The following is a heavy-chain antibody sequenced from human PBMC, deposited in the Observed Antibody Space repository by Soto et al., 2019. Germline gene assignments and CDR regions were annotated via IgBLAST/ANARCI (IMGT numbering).Heavy chain of an antibody. D-gene: IGHD3-3*01. CDR1: GYTFTSYG. CDR2: ISAYNGNT. J-gene: IGHJ6*02. CDR3: AREGSGYYPHPYYYYYGMDV. V-gene: IGHV1-18*01. Sequence: ASVKVSCKASGYTFTSYGISWVRQAPGQGLEWMGWISAYNGNTNYAQKLQGRVTMTTDTSTSTAYMELRSLRSDDTAVYYCAREGSGYYPHPYYYYYGMDVWGQGTTVTVSS.